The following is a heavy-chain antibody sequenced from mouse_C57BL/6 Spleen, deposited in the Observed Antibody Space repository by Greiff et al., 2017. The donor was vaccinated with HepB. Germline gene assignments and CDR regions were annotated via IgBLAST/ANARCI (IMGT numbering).Heavy chain of an antibody. J-gene: IGHJ4*01. V-gene: IGHV3-1*01. D-gene: IGHD2-4*01. CDR1: GYSITSGYD. Sequence: DVHLVESGPGMVKPSQSLSLTCTVTGYSITSGYDWHWIRHFPGNKLEWMGYISYSGSTNYNPSLKSRISITHDTSKNHFFLKLNSVTTEDTATYYCARSYYDYGGYAMDYWGQGTSVTVSS. CDR3: ARSYYDYGGYAMDY. CDR2: ISYSGST.